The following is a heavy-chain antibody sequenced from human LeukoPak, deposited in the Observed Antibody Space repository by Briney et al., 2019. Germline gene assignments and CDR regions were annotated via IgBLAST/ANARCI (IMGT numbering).Heavy chain of an antibody. D-gene: IGHD6-13*01. V-gene: IGHV4-4*07. J-gene: IGHJ2*01. CDR2: TYNSGST. CDR1: GGSMSSYD. CDR3: ARVSSSWYQDWYFDL. Sequence: PSETLSLTCTVSGGSMSSYDWSWIRQPAGKGLEWIGRTYNSGSTNYNPSLKSRVIMSVDTSKNQFSLKLSPVTAADTAVYYCARVSSSWYQDWYFDLWGRGTLVTVSS.